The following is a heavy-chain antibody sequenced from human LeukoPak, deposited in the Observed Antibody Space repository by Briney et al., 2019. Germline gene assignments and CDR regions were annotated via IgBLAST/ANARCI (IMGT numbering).Heavy chain of an antibody. CDR3: ARERGGCLHYFHS. V-gene: IGHV3-53*01. J-gene: IGHJ4*02. Sequence: GRSLRLSCLGSGLTVSTGFMSWVSQAPRNGLEWVAKLYYDAFDSATNYEEYVKGRFTISRDNTQNTLDLQMNSLRAEDTAMYYCARERGGCLHYFHSWGQGTPVTVSS. D-gene: IGHD3-16*01. CDR2: LYYDAFDSAT. CDR1: GLTVSTGF.